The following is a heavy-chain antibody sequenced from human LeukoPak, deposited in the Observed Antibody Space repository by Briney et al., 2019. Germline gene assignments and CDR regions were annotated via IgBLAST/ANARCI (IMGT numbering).Heavy chain of an antibody. CDR2: INHSGST. CDR1: GGSISSYY. Sequence: SETLSLTCTVSGGSISSYYWSWIRQPPGRGLEWIGEINHSGSTNYNPSLKSRVTISVDTSKNQFSLKLSSVTAADTAVYYCARGLGLGGDCYYFDYWGQGTLVTVSS. D-gene: IGHD2-21*02. V-gene: IGHV4-34*01. J-gene: IGHJ4*02. CDR3: ARGLGLGGDCYYFDY.